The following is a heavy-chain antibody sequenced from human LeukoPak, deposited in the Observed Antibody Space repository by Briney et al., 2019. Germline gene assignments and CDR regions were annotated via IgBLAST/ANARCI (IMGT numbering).Heavy chain of an antibody. V-gene: IGHV3-7*01. CDR1: GFTFSSYW. CDR3: AIDVLLWFGELSAFDI. J-gene: IGHJ3*02. Sequence: GGSLRLSCAASGFTFSSYWMSWVRQAPGKGREWVANIKQDGSEQYYVDSVKGQFTISRDNAKNSLYLQMNSLRAEDTAVYYCAIDVLLWFGELSAFDIWGQGTMVTVSS. D-gene: IGHD3-10*01. CDR2: IKQDGSEQ.